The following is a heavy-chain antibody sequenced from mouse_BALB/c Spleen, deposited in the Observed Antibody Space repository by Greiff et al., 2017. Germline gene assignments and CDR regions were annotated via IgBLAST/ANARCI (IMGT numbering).Heavy chain of an antibody. D-gene: IGHD2-4*01. Sequence: EVQGVESGGGLVKPGGSLKLSCAASGFTFSDYYMYWVRQTPEKRLEWVATISDGGSYTYYPDSVKGRFTISRDNAKNNLYLQMSSLKSEDTAMYYCARDRGLRKEFAYWGQGTLVTVSA. CDR1: GFTFSDYY. CDR2: ISDGGSYT. CDR3: ARDRGLRKEFAY. V-gene: IGHV5-4*02. J-gene: IGHJ3*01.